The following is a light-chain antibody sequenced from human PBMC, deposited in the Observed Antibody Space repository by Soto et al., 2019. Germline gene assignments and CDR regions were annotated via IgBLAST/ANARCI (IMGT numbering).Light chain of an antibody. CDR3: QQYSDWPPT. CDR2: GAS. Sequence: EIVMTQSPATLSVSPGERVTLSCRASQSVTSNLAWYQQKPGQAPRLLINGASTRATDIPARFSGSGSGTEFSLTISSLQSEDFAVYYCQQYSDWPPTFGQGTKGDIK. J-gene: IGKJ1*01. V-gene: IGKV3-15*01. CDR1: QSVTSN.